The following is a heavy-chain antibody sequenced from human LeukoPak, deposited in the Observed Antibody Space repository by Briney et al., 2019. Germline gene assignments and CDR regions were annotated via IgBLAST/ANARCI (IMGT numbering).Heavy chain of an antibody. J-gene: IGHJ4*02. D-gene: IGHD3-16*01. V-gene: IGHV4-59*01. CDR2: IYYTGST. CDR1: GGSISNDY. Sequence: SETLSLTCTVSGGSISNDYWSWIRQPPGKGLEWIGYIYYTGSTHYNPSLKSRVTISLDTSNNQFSLRLTSVTAADSAMYYCARWDSYTRGYFDYWGQGTLVTVSS. CDR3: ARWDSYTRGYFDY.